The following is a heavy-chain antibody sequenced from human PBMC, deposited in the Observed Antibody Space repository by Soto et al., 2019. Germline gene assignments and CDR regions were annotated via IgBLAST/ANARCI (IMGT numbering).Heavy chain of an antibody. CDR2: INPNSGGT. J-gene: IGHJ4*02. V-gene: IGHV1-2*04. Sequence: ASVKVSCKASGYTFNFSYMHFLRQAPGQGLEWMGWINPNSGGTNYAQKVQGWVTMTLDTSISTAYMELSRLRSDDTALYYCARAGDNWNYGSFDYWGQGTLVTVSS. D-gene: IGHD1-7*01. CDR3: ARAGDNWNYGSFDY. CDR1: GYTFNFSY.